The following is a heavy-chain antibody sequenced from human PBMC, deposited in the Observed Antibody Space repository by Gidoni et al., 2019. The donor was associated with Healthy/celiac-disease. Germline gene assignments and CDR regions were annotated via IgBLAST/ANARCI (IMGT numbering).Heavy chain of an antibody. J-gene: IGHJ6*02. CDR1: VVTFSSYA. CDR3: ARDGYYYYYYGMDV. CDR2: IIPIFGTA. V-gene: IGHV1-69*12. Sequence: QFQLVQSGAVLKKPGSSVTLSCKASVVTFSSYAISWVRQAPGQGLEWMGGIIPIFGTANYAQKYQGRVTITADESTSTAYMELSSLRAEDTAVYYCARDGYYYYYYGMDVWGQGTTVTVSS.